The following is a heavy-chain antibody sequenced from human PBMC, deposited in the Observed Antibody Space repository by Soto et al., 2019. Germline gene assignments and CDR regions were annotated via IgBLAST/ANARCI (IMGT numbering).Heavy chain of an antibody. J-gene: IGHJ6*02. Sequence: SETLSLTCTVSNSSISSGGYSWSWIRQTPGKGLEWIGYIYPTGKTYYNPSLKNRATLSIDTSQNQFSLQLTSVTAADTAVYYCARAPPGPAPRWGVWGHGTTVTVS. D-gene: IGHD3-16*01. CDR3: ARAPPGPAPRWGV. CDR1: NSSISSGGYS. V-gene: IGHV4-30-2*01. CDR2: IYPTGKT.